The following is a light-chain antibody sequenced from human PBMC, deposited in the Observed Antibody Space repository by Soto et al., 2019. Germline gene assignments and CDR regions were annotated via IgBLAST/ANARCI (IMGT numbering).Light chain of an antibody. CDR2: DVT. J-gene: IGKJ3*01. Sequence: EIVLTQSPATLSLSPGERATLSCRASQSVSSSLAWYQQKHGQAPRLLMYDVTTRAPGIPARFSGSGSGTDFTLTISSLEPEDFAIYYCQHRSDWPKFTFGPGTKVDIK. CDR3: QHRSDWPKFT. CDR1: QSVSSS. V-gene: IGKV3-11*01.